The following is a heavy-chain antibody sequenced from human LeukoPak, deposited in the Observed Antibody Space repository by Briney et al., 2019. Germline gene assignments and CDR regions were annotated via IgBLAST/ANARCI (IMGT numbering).Heavy chain of an antibody. Sequence: GGSLRLSCVTSGFTFSSYGMHWVRQVPRKGLEWVSAISGIGGSTYYADSVKGRFTISRDNSKNTLYLQMNSLRAEDTAVYYCASLRPWLDYWGQGTLVTVSS. CDR2: ISGIGGST. CDR3: ASLRPWLDY. V-gene: IGHV3-23*01. CDR1: GFTFSSYG. J-gene: IGHJ4*02. D-gene: IGHD5-12*01.